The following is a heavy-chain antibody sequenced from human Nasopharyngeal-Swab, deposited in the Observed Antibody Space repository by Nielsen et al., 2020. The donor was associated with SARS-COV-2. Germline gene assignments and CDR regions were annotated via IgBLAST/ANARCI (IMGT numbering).Heavy chain of an antibody. CDR2: INHSGST. CDR3: ARWAPRSYYFDY. J-gene: IGHJ4*02. V-gene: IGHV4-39*07. Sequence: SETLSLTCTVSGDSISRSRYYWGWIRQPPGKGLEWIGEINHSGSTNYNPSLKSRVTISVDTSKNQFSLKLSSVTAADTAVYYCARWAPRSYYFDYWGQGTLVTVSS. CDR1: GDSISRSRYY.